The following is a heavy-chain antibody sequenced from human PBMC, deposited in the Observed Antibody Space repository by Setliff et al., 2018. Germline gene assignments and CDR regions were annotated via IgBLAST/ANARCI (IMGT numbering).Heavy chain of an antibody. CDR1: GFTSSTYA. D-gene: IGHD6-13*01. Sequence: PGGSLRLSCAASGFTSSTYAMSWVRQPPGKGLEWVSSISDTALGIYYADSVRGRFTISRDNSKKTLYLQMNSLRAEDTAVYYCVKDVVGYSSTWPKRDYFDYWGQGTLGTV. J-gene: IGHJ4*02. CDR3: VKDVVGYSSTWPKRDYFDY. CDR2: ISDTALGI. V-gene: IGHV3-23*01.